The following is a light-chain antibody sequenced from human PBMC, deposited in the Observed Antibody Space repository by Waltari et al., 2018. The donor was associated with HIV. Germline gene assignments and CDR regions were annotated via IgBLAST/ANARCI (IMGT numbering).Light chain of an antibody. CDR1: SSDVGGYNY. V-gene: IGLV2-14*03. J-gene: IGLJ2*01. CDR3: SSYTSSSTLVV. Sequence: QSALTQPASVSGSPGQSIIISCTGTSSDVGGYNYVSWYQQHPGKAPKLMIYDVSNRPAGISNLFSGSKSGNTASLTISGLQAEDEADYYCSSYTSSSTLVVFGGGTKLTVL. CDR2: DVS.